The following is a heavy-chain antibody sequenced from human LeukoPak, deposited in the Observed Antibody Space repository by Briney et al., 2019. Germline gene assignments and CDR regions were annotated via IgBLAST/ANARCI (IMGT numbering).Heavy chain of an antibody. Sequence: PGGSLRLSCTPSGFTFGDDTVSWFRQAPGKGLEWVGFIRSKVHGGTAEYAASVKGRFTLSRDESKSIAYLQMNNLKIEDTAVYYCTREPKGRWLQFDYWGQGTLVTVSS. V-gene: IGHV3-49*03. J-gene: IGHJ4*02. CDR2: IRSKVHGGTA. CDR3: TREPKGRWLQFDY. CDR1: GFTFGDDT. D-gene: IGHD5-24*01.